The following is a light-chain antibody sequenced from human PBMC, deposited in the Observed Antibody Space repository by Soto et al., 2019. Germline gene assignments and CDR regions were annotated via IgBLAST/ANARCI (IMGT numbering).Light chain of an antibody. CDR1: QSVSSN. CDR2: GAS. CDR3: QQYNNWPPVSNT. V-gene: IGKV3-15*01. J-gene: IGKJ2*01. Sequence: EIVMTQSPATLSVSPGERATLSCRASQSVSSNLAWYQQKPGQAPRLLIYGASTRATGIPARFSGSGSGTEFTLTIRGLQSEDFAVYYCQQYNNWPPVSNTFGQGTKLEIK.